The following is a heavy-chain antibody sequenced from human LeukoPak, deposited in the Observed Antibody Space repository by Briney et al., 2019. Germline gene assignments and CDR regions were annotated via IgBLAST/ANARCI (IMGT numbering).Heavy chain of an antibody. V-gene: IGHV1-18*01. D-gene: IGHD6-6*01. CDR2: VSAYNGDT. J-gene: IGHJ6*03. Sequence: GASVKVSCQASGYTFTSYGITWVRQAPGQGLEWMGWVSAYNGDTIYAQKFQGRVSMTTDTSTSTVYMELSSLRSEDTAVYYCARDSIAARRVMGYYYYMDVWGKGTTVTVSS. CDR1: GYTFTSYG. CDR3: ARDSIAARRVMGYYYYMDV.